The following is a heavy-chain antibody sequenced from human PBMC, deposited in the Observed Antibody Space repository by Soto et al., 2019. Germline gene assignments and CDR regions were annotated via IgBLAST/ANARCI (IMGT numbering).Heavy chain of an antibody. J-gene: IGHJ6*02. D-gene: IGHD3-16*01. CDR3: ARGPRGYVYYHGMDV. Sequence: LSLTCTVSGGSISSYYCSWIRQAAGKGLEWIGRIDTSGTTNYNPSLRSRVTMSVDASKNQFSLNLSSVTAADTAVYFCARGPRGYVYYHGMDVWGQGTTVTVSS. CDR2: IDTSGTT. V-gene: IGHV4-4*07. CDR1: GGSISSYY.